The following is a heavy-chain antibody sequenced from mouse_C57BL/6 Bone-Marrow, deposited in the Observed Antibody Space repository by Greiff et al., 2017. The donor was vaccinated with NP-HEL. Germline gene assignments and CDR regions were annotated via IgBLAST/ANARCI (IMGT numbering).Heavy chain of an antibody. D-gene: IGHD1-1*01. CDR3: ARADYSHFDY. CDR2: INPNNGGT. J-gene: IGHJ2*01. V-gene: IGHV1-26*01. Sequence: EVQLQQSGPELVKPGASVKISCKASGYTFTDYYMNWVKQSHGKSLEWIGDINPNNGGTSYNQKFKGKATLTVDKSSSTAYMELRSLTSEDSAVYYCARADYSHFDYWGQGTTLTVSS. CDR1: GYTFTDYY.